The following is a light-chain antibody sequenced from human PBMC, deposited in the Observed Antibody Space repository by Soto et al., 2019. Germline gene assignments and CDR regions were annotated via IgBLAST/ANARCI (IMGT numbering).Light chain of an antibody. CDR2: DAS. Sequence: DIQMTQSPSTLSASVGDRVTITCRASQSISSWLAWYQQKPGKAPKLLIYDASSLESGVPSRFSGCGSGTEFTLTISSLQPDDFATYYCQQSWTFGQGTKVEIK. CDR1: QSISSW. J-gene: IGKJ1*01. CDR3: QQSWT. V-gene: IGKV1-5*01.